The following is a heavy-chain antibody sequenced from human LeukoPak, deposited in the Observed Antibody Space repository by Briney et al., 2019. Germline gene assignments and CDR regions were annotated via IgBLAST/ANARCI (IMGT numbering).Heavy chain of an antibody. CDR1: GYSISSGYY. CDR2: IYHSGST. CDR3: ARSGSGAFDP. V-gene: IGHV4-38-2*02. J-gene: IGHJ5*02. D-gene: IGHD3-10*01. Sequence: PSETLSLTCTVSGYSISSGYYWGWIRQPPGKGLEWIGRIYHSGSTYYKPSLKRRVTISVDTSKNQFSLKLSSVTAADTAVYYCARSGSGAFDPWGQGTLVTVSS.